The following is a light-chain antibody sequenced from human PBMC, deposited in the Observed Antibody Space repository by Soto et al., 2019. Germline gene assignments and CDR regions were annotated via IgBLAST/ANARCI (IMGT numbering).Light chain of an antibody. Sequence: DIQMTQSPSTLSASVGDRVTITCRASQSISGWLAWYQVKPGKAPKLLIYDAFNLQSGVPSTFSGSGSGTEFTLTISRLQPDDFATYYCQQYHSYWTFGQGTKVDIK. CDR3: QQYHSYWT. J-gene: IGKJ1*01. CDR2: DAF. CDR1: QSISGW. V-gene: IGKV1-5*01.